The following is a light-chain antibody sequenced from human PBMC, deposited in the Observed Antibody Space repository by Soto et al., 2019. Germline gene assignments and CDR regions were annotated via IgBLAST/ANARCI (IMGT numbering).Light chain of an antibody. V-gene: IGLV2-14*01. Sequence: QSALTQPASVSGSPGQSITISCTGTSSDVGGYNYDSWCQQHPGKAPKLMIYEVSSRPSGTSNRFSDSKSGTTASLTISGLQAEAEADYYCSSYTSSNFWVFGEGTKLTVL. J-gene: IGLJ3*02. CDR2: EVS. CDR3: SSYTSSNFWV. CDR1: SSDVGGYNY.